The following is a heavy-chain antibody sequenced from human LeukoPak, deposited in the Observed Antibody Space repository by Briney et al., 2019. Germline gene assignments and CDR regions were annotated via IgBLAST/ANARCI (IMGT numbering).Heavy chain of an antibody. Sequence: GGSLRLSCAASGFTFSSYSMNWVRQAPGKGLEWVSTVYGNGGDTKYVDSVKGRFTISRDNSKNTLYLQMNSLRADDTAVYYCAKDSAAVGRHDFVYWGQGALVTVSS. V-gene: IGHV3-23*01. D-gene: IGHD6-19*01. J-gene: IGHJ4*02. CDR1: GFTFSSYS. CDR2: VYGNGGDT. CDR3: AKDSAAVGRHDFVY.